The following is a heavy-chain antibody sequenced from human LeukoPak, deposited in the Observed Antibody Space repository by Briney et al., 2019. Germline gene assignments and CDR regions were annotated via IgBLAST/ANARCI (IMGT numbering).Heavy chain of an antibody. V-gene: IGHV1-2*02. D-gene: IGHD1-14*01. CDR2: INPNNGGP. J-gene: IGHJ4*02. CDR3: ARFLTGTKYYFDY. Sequence: ASVKVSCKASGYTFTDYYIHWVRQAPGQGVEWMGWINPNNGGPIYAQKFQDRVTMTRDTSINTAFMEVSRLTFDDTAVYYCARFLTGTKYYFDYWGQGTLVTVSS. CDR1: GYTFTDYY.